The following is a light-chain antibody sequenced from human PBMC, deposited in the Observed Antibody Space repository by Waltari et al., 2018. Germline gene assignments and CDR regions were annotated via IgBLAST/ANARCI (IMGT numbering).Light chain of an antibody. CDR2: DAY. CDR3: QQRYSWPLT. J-gene: IGKJ4*01. Sequence: EIVLTQSPATLSLSPGERATLSCRASQRIGSYLAWYQQQPGQAPRRLVSDAYTRASDIPARFSASGSGTAFTLSISSLEPEDFAVYFCQQRYSWPLTFGGGTKVDLK. V-gene: IGKV3-11*01. CDR1: QRIGSY.